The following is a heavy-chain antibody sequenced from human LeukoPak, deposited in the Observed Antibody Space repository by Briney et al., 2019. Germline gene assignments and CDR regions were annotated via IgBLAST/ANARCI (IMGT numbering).Heavy chain of an antibody. Sequence: GGSLRLSYAASALTFSSYAMSWVRQAPGKGLEWASSISGSGDNTYYTDSVKGRFTISRDNSKNTLYLQMDSLRAEDTAVYYCAKAWSGSYLFDYWGQGTLVTVSS. J-gene: IGHJ4*02. V-gene: IGHV3-23*01. D-gene: IGHD1-26*01. CDR2: ISGSGDNT. CDR1: ALTFSSYA. CDR3: AKAWSGSYLFDY.